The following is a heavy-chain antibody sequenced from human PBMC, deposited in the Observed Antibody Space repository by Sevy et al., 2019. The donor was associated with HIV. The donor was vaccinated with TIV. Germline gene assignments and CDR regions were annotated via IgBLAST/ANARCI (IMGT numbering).Heavy chain of an antibody. CDR3: ARDVFYFDY. Sequence: SETLSLTCTVSGDSISSYYWSWIRQPAGKRLEWIGRMLPSGSTSYNPSLKSRLTMSADTSKNQFSLKLSSVTAVDTAVYYCARDVFYFDYWGQGTLVTVSS. CDR1: GDSISSYY. J-gene: IGHJ4*02. CDR2: MLPSGST. V-gene: IGHV4-4*07.